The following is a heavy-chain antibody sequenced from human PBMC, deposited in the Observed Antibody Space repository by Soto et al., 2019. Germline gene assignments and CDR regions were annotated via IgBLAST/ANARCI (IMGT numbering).Heavy chain of an antibody. Sequence: ETLSLTCTVSTDSSSFTNSYWGWIRQPPGKGLQWIGSSSYDGGTFYNPSLKGRVVISFDTSKKQSSLQVTSVTAADTAVYFCARHRIEVVWRGFDFWGQGSPVTVSS. J-gene: IGHJ4*02. V-gene: IGHV4-39*01. CDR1: TDSSSFTNSY. CDR3: ARHRIEVVWRGFDF. D-gene: IGHD3-10*01. CDR2: SSYDGGT.